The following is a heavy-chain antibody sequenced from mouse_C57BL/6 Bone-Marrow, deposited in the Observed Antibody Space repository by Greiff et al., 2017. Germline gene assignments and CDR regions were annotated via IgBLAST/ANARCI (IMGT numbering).Heavy chain of an antibody. Sequence: QVQLQQPGAELVKPGASVKMSCKASGYTFTSYWITWVKQRPGQGLEWIGDLYPGSGSTNYNEKFKSKATLTVDTSSSTAYMQLSSVTSEDSAVYYGAGPAYYSNLYAVDYWGQGTSVTVSS. CDR3: AGPAYYSNLYAVDY. J-gene: IGHJ4*01. CDR2: LYPGSGST. V-gene: IGHV1-55*01. D-gene: IGHD2-5*01. CDR1: GYTFTSYW.